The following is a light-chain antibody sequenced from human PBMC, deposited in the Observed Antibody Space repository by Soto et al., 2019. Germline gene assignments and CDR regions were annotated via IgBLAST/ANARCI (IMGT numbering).Light chain of an antibody. CDR1: SSDVGGYNY. J-gene: IGLJ2*01. CDR3: CSFALRSTLI. V-gene: IGLV2-14*01. CDR2: EVS. Sequence: QPASVSGSPGQSITISCTGTSSDVGGYNYVSWYQQHPGKAPKLMIYEVSNRPSGVSNRFSGSKSGNTASLTISGLQAEDEADYYCCSFALRSTLIFGGGTKLTVL.